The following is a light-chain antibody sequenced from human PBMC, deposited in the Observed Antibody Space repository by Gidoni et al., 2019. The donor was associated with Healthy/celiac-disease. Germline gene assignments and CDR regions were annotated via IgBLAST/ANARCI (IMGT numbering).Light chain of an antibody. CDR3: SSYTSSSTLV. CDR2: DVS. CDR1: SSDVGGYNY. V-gene: IGLV2-14*01. Sequence: QSALTQPASVSGSPGQSITISCTGTSSDVGGYNYVSWYQQHPGKAPKLMIDDVSKRPSGVSNRFYGSKPGNTASLTISGLQAEDEADYYCSSYTSSSTLVFGTGTKVTVL. J-gene: IGLJ1*01.